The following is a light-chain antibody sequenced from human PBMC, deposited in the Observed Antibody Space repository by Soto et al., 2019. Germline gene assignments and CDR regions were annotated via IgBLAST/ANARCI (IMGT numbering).Light chain of an antibody. Sequence: ETEMTQSPATLSVSPGERATLSCRASQSVSRSLAWYQQKPGQAPRLLIYGASIRAPGVPVRFSGSGSGTDFTLTISSLQSEDFALYHCQQYNNWPLTFGGGTKVEIK. V-gene: IGKV3-15*01. CDR3: QQYNNWPLT. CDR1: QSVSRS. CDR2: GAS. J-gene: IGKJ4*01.